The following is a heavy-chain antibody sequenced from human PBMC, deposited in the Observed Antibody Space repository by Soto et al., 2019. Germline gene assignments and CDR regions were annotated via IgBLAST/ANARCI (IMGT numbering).Heavy chain of an antibody. V-gene: IGHV1-2*02. CDR2: INPNSGGT. D-gene: IGHD6-19*01. CDR1: GYTFTGYY. J-gene: IGHJ4*02. Sequence: ASVKVSCKASGYTFTGYYMHWVRQAPGQGLEWMGWINPNSGGTNYAQKFQGRVTMTRDTSISTAYMELSRLRSDDTAVYYCARAASSLLYYFDYWDQGTLVTVSS. CDR3: ARAASSLLYYFDY.